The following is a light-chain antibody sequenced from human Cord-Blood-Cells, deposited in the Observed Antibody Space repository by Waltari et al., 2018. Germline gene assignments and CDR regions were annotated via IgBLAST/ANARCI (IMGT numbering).Light chain of an antibody. V-gene: IGLV2-14*01. CDR2: DVS. J-gene: IGLJ3*02. CDR3: SPYTSSSTWV. Sequence: QSALTPPASVSGSPGQSITLSCTGTSSDLGGYNYVPWYQPPPAKAPKLMIYDVSNRPSGFSNRFSGSKSGNTAALTISGLQAEDEADYYCSPYTSSSTWVFGGGTKLTVL. CDR1: SSDLGGYNY.